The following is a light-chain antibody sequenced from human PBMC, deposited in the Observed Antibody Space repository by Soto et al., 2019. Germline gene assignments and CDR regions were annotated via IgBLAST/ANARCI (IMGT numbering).Light chain of an antibody. CDR3: ASHAGRKNII. CDR2: EVN. Sequence: QSVLTQPPSASGTPGQRVTISCSGRGSNIGSNSVNWYQQLPETSPKLMIYEVNKRPSGVPDRFSGSRSGNTASLTVSGLQAEDEADYYCASHAGRKNIIFGGGTKLTVL. V-gene: IGLV1-44*01. J-gene: IGLJ2*01. CDR1: GSNIGSNS.